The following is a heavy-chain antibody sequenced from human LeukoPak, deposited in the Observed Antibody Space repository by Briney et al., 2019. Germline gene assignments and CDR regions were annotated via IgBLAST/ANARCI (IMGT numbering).Heavy chain of an antibody. Sequence: ASVKVSCKASGGTFSSYAISWVRQAPGQGLEWMGGIIPIFGTANYAQKFQGRVTITADESTSTAYMELSSLRSEDTAVYYCAREGNYYDSSGYYSVRPYDYWGQGTLVTVSS. CDR3: AREGNYYDSSGYYSVRPYDY. CDR1: GGTFSSYA. CDR2: IIPIFGTA. J-gene: IGHJ4*02. V-gene: IGHV1-69*13. D-gene: IGHD3-22*01.